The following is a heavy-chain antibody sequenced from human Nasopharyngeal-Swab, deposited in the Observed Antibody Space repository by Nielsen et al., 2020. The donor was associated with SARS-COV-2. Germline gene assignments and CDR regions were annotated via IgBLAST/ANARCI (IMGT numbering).Heavy chain of an antibody. D-gene: IGHD7-27*01. Sequence: ASVKVSCKASANTFTGSYIHWVRQAPGQGLEWMGWMNPKSGFTSYAQKFPGRVTMTWDTSTSTAYMELSRLRSDDTAVYYCARDATGDEYFDYWGQGTLVTVSS. CDR1: ANTFTGSY. CDR2: MNPKSGFT. J-gene: IGHJ4*02. V-gene: IGHV1-2*02. CDR3: ARDATGDEYFDY.